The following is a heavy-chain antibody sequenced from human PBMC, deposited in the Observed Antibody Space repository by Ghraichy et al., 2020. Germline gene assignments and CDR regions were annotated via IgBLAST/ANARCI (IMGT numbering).Heavy chain of an antibody. CDR2: ISSSGRTT. J-gene: IGHJ6*02. CDR1: GFTFSSYE. Sequence: LTCAASGFTFSSYEMRWVRQAPGKGLEWVSSISSSGRTTYYADSVKGRFTISRDNAKNSLSLQMNSLRAEDTAVYYCARAGLWSGYYAYYGMDVWGQGTTVTVSS. D-gene: IGHD3-3*01. V-gene: IGHV3-48*03. CDR3: ARAGLWSGYYAYYGMDV.